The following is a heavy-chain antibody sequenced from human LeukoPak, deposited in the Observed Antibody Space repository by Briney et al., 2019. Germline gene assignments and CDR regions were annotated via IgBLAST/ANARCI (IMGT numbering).Heavy chain of an antibody. J-gene: IGHJ4*02. CDR3: ARVREEQWLEDY. CDR2: IYYSGST. D-gene: IGHD6-19*01. V-gene: IGHV4-59*01. CDR1: GGSISSYY. Sequence: SETLSLTCTVSGGSISSYYWSWIRQPPGKGLEWIGYIYYSGSTNYNPSLKSRVTISVDTSKSQFSLKLSSVTAADTAVYYCARVREEQWLEDYWGQGTLVTDSS.